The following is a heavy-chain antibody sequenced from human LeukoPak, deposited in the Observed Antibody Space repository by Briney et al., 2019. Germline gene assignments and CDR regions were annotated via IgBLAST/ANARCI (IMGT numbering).Heavy chain of an antibody. Sequence: GGSLRLSCAASGFTFSSYSMNWVRQAPGKGLEWVSVIYSGGSTYYADSVKGRFTISRDNSKNTLYLQMNSLRAEDTAVYYCARSIAAAGTWGYFQHWGQGTLVTVSS. D-gene: IGHD6-13*01. V-gene: IGHV3-53*01. CDR2: IYSGGST. J-gene: IGHJ1*01. CDR1: GFTFSSYS. CDR3: ARSIAAAGTWGYFQH.